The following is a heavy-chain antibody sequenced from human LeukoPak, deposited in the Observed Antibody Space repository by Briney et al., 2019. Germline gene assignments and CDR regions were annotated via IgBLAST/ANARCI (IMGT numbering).Heavy chain of an antibody. Sequence: SETLSLTCGVYDGSFSGYYWSWIRQPPGKGLEWIGEINHSGSTNYNPSLKSRVTISVDTSKNQFSLKLSSVTAADTAVYYCARDRRHRSSGVGDLAYYFDYWGQGTLVTVSS. CDR2: INHSGST. CDR1: DGSFSGYY. J-gene: IGHJ4*02. CDR3: ARDRRHRSSGVGDLAYYFDY. D-gene: IGHD1-14*01. V-gene: IGHV4-34*01.